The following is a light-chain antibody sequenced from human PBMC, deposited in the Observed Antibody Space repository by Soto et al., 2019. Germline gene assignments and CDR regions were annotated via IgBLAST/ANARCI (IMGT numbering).Light chain of an antibody. CDR1: QSISSY. CDR3: QQYNSYSPA. V-gene: IGKV3-11*01. CDR2: DAS. Sequence: EIVLTQSPATLSLSPGERATLSCRASQSISSYLAWYQQKPGQAPRLLIYDASKRATGIPARFSGSGSGTDFTLTISSLQPDDFATYYCQQYNSYSPAFGQGTKVDIK. J-gene: IGKJ1*01.